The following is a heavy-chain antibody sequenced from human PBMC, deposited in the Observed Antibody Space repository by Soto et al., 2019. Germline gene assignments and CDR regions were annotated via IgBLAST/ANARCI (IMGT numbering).Heavy chain of an antibody. CDR1: GGSISSSSYY. V-gene: IGHV4-39*01. J-gene: IGHJ5*02. CDR3: EKLQYRNWFDP. Sequence: SETLSLTCTVSGGSISSSSYYWGWIRQPPGKGLEWIGSIYYSGSTYYNPSLKSRVTISVDTSKNQFSLKLSSVTAADTAVYYCEKLQYRNWFDPWGQGTLVTVSS. CDR2: IYYSGST. D-gene: IGHD4-4*01.